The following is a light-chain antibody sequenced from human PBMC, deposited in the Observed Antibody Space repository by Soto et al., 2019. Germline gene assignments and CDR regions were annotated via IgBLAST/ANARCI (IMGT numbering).Light chain of an antibody. V-gene: IGLV2-14*01. J-gene: IGLJ1*01. CDR2: DVT. CDR1: SSDVAGYNY. CDR3: SSYTSSSTYV. Sequence: LTPPASVSGSPGQSITISCTGTSSDVAGYNYVSWYQQHPNKAPKFMIYDVTNRPSGVSNRFSGSKSGNTASLTISGLQAEDEADYYCSSYTSSSTYVFGTGTKVTVL.